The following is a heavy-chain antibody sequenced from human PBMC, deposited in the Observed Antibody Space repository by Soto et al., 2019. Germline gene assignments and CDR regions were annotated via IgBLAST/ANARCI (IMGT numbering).Heavy chain of an antibody. CDR1: GASVKNYF. D-gene: IGHD3-9*01. CDR3: VRTTGHMTGFYY. Sequence: PSETLSLTCTVTGASVKNYFWSWIRQPPGKRLEWLGYVSYSGGTNSNPSVKGRVTISVDTSKNQFSLNLTSATAADTAIYDCVRTTGHMTGFYYWGQGTLVPVSS. J-gene: IGHJ4*02. CDR2: VSYSGGT. V-gene: IGHV4-59*08.